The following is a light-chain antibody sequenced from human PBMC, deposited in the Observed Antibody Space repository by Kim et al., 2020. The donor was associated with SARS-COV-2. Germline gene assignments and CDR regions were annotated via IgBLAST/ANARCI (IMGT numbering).Light chain of an antibody. CDR2: GKN. J-gene: IGLJ1*01. CDR3: NSRDSSGYV. CDR1: SLRSYY. Sequence: SSELTQDPAVSVALGQTVRITCQGDSLRSYYASWYQQKPGQAPVLVIYGKNNRPSGIPDRFSGSSSGNTASLTITGAQAEDEADYYCNSRDSSGYVFGTGTKVIVL. V-gene: IGLV3-19*01.